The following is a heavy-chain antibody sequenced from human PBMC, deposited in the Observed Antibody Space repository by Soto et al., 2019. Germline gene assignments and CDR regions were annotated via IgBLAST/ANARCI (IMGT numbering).Heavy chain of an antibody. J-gene: IGHJ6*02. CDR3: ARDFCSSTSCQYWGMDV. V-gene: IGHV3-33*01. D-gene: IGHD2-2*01. CDR1: GFTFSSYG. Sequence: GGSLRLSCAASGFTFSSYGMHWVRQAPGKGLEWVAVIWYDGSNKYYADSVKGRFTISRDNSKNTLYLQMNSLRAEDTAVYYCARDFCSSTSCQYWGMDVWGQGTTVTVSS. CDR2: IWYDGSNK.